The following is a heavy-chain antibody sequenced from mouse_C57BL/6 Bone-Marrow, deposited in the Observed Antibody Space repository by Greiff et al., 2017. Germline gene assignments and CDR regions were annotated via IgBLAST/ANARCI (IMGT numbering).Heavy chain of an antibody. CDR2: IRSKSNNYAT. Sequence: EVNLVESGGGLVQPKGSLKLSCAASGFSFNTYAMNWVRQAPGKGLEWVARIRSKSNNYATYYADSVKDRFTISRDDSESMLYLQMNNLKTEDTAMYYCVSYSKGAMDYWGQGTSVTVSS. J-gene: IGHJ4*01. CDR1: GFSFNTYA. V-gene: IGHV10-1*01. CDR3: VSYSKGAMDY. D-gene: IGHD2-5*01.